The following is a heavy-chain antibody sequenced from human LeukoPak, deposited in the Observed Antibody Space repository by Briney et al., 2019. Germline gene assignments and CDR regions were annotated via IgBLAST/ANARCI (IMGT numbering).Heavy chain of an antibody. Sequence: GGSLRLSCTASGFTFDDYAMSWVRQVPGKGLEWVLGINWNSDSIGYADSVKGRFTTSRDDAKNSLYLQMNSLRAEDTAFYYCAINGGGDSGYGNFDYWGQGTLVTVSS. CDR2: INWNSDSI. V-gene: IGHV3-9*01. J-gene: IGHJ4*02. CDR1: GFTFDDYA. D-gene: IGHD5-12*01. CDR3: AINGGGDSGYGNFDY.